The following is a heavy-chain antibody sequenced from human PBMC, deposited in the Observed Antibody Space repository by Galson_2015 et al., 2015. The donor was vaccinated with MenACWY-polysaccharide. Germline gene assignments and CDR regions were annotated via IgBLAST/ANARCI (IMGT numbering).Heavy chain of an antibody. J-gene: IGHJ5*02. CDR2: INADGSAT. CDR3: TKAGAKYCRGSSCYFNWFDP. D-gene: IGHD2-15*01. Sequence: LRLSCAASGFSFSTYWMHWVRHAPGKGLVWVSRINADGSATDYADSVRGRFTISRDNAKNTLYLEMNSLRAEDTAVYYCTKAGAKYCRGSSCYFNWFDPWGQGTLVTV. CDR1: GFSFSTYW. V-gene: IGHV3-74*01.